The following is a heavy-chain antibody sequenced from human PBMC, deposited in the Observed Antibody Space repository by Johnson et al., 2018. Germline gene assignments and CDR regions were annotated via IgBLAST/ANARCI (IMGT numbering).Heavy chain of an antibody. CDR3: AIALDTAISRAFDI. D-gene: IGHD5-18*01. V-gene: IGHV3-11*01. Sequence: QVQLVESGGGLVKPGGSLRLSCAASGFTFSDYYMSWIRQAPGKGLAWVAYISSSGSTIYYADPVKGRYPITWDNAKNPLYRQMKSLRAEDTAGYYCAIALDTAISRAFDIGGQGTMVTVSS. CDR2: ISSSGSTI. CDR1: GFTFSDYY. J-gene: IGHJ3*02.